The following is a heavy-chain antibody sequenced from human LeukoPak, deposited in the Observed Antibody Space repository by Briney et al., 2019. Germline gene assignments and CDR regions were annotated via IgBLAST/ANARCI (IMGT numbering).Heavy chain of an antibody. V-gene: IGHV3-33*08. Sequence: GGSLRLSCAASGFTFSSYAMHWVRQAPGKGLEWVAVIWHDGSKKYYADSVKGRFTISRDNSKNTVYLQMDSLRGENTAVYYCASQMYSTSWYEIGYWGQGTLVSVSS. D-gene: IGHD6-13*01. CDR2: IWHDGSKK. J-gene: IGHJ4*02. CDR3: ASQMYSTSWYEIGY. CDR1: GFTFSSYA.